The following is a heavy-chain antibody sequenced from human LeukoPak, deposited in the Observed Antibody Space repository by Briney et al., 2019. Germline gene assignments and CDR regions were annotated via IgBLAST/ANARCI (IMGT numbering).Heavy chain of an antibody. V-gene: IGHV3-21*01. CDR1: GFTFSSYS. CDR2: ISSSSSYI. J-gene: IGHJ6*03. Sequence: GGSLRLSCAASGFTFSSYSMNWVRQAPGKGLEWVSSISSSSSYIYYADSVKGRFTISRDNTDNSLYLQMTSLRAEDTAVYYFGRHGGGATMIFGVANEQDYYYMDLWGKRTTVTVFS. CDR3: GRHGGGATMIFGVANEQDYYYMDL. D-gene: IGHD3/OR15-3a*01.